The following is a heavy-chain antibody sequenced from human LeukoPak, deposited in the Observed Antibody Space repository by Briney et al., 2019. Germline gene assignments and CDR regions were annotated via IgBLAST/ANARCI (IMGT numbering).Heavy chain of an antibody. CDR3: ARRPVYYYDSSGYFNDAFDI. V-gene: IGHV5-51*01. CDR1: GYSFTSYW. CDR2: IYPGDSDT. J-gene: IGHJ3*02. Sequence: GESLKISCKCSGYSFTSYWIGLGRQMPGKGLEWMGIIYPGDSDTRYSPSFQGQVTISADKSISTAYLQWSSLKASDTAMYYCARRPVYYYDSSGYFNDAFDIWGQGTMVTVSS. D-gene: IGHD3-22*01.